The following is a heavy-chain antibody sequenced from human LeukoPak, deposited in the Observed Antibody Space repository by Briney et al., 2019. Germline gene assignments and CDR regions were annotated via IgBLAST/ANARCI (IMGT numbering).Heavy chain of an antibody. Sequence: GGSLRLSCAASGFTFSSYSMNWVRQAPGKGLEWVSSISSSSSYIYYADSVKGRFTISRDNSKNTLYLQMNSLRAEDTAVYYCAKEHCGGDCLYYFDFWGQGTLVTVSS. CDR2: ISSSSSYI. CDR1: GFTFSSYS. CDR3: AKEHCGGDCLYYFDF. V-gene: IGHV3-21*04. D-gene: IGHD2-21*02. J-gene: IGHJ4*02.